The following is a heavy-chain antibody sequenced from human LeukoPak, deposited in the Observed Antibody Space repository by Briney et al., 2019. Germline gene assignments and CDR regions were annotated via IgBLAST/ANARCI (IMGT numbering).Heavy chain of an antibody. D-gene: IGHD6-6*01. Sequence: GGSLRLSCAASGFTFSSYAMSWVRQAPGKGLEWVPAISGSGGSTYYADSVKGRFTISRDNSKNTLYLQMNSLRAEDTAVYYCAKIMSSGQLVFSAYYYYGMDVWGQGTTVTVSS. J-gene: IGHJ6*02. CDR1: GFTFSSYA. CDR3: AKIMSSGQLVFSAYYYYGMDV. V-gene: IGHV3-23*01. CDR2: ISGSGGST.